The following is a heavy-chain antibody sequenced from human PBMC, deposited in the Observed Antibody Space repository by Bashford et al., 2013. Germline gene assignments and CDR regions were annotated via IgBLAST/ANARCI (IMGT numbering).Heavy chain of an antibody. Sequence: VRQAPGKGLEWVSSISGSGSSTYFADSVQGRFTISRDNSKHTLFLQMNSLRAEDTAIYYCVKGDVFRFFDWLDDAFDIWGQGTMVTVSS. CDR3: VKGDVFRFFDWLDDAFDI. D-gene: IGHD3-9*01. CDR2: ISGSGSST. J-gene: IGHJ3*02. V-gene: IGHV3-23*01.